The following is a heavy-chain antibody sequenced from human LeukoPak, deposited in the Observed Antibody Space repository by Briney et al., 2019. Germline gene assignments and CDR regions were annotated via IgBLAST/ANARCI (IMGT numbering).Heavy chain of an antibody. CDR3: AKDGNWASVS. CDR2: IRHDGTDQ. D-gene: IGHD1-1*01. CDR1: GFTFS. Sequence: PGGALRLSCVGSGFTFSVHWVRQVPGKGLEWLTFIRHDGTDQHYADSVRGRFTISRDNSKNTVYLQMNSLRPEDTDLYYCAKDGNWASVSWGQGTLVTVSS. V-gene: IGHV3-30*02. J-gene: IGHJ5*02.